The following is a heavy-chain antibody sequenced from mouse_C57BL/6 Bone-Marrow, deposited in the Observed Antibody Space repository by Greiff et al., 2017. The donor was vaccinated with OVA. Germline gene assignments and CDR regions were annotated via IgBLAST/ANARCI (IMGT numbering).Heavy chain of an antibody. V-gene: IGHV1-54*01. J-gene: IGHJ4*01. CDR3: ARWGAYYSNYYAMDY. CDR2: INPGSGGT. Sequence: QVQLQQSGAELVRPGTSVKVSCKASGYAFTNYLIEWVKQRPGQGLEWIGVINPGSGGTNYNEKFKGKATLTADKSSSTAYMQLSSLTSEDSAVYFCARWGAYYSNYYAMDYWGQGTSVTVSS. D-gene: IGHD2-5*01. CDR1: GYAFTNYL.